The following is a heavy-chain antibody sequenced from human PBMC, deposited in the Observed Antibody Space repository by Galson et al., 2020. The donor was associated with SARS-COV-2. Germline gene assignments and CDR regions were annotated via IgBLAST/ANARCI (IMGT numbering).Heavy chain of an antibody. J-gene: IGHJ4*02. CDR2: IYLDDDK. CDR1: GFSLSTSGVG. Sequence: KMSGPTLVNPTPTLTLTCTFSGFSLSTSGVGVGWIRQPPGKALEWLALIYLDDDKRYSTSLKSRLTITKDTSKNQVVLTMTNMDPVDTATYYCAHTSRYCSGGSCYSYDYWGQGTLVTVSS. D-gene: IGHD2-15*01. CDR3: AHTSRYCSGGSCYSYDY. V-gene: IGHV2-5*02.